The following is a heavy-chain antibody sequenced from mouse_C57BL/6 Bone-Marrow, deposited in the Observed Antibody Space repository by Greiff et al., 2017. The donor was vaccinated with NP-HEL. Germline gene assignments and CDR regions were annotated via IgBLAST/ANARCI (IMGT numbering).Heavy chain of an antibody. CDR3: AGSGDGYYEGYFDY. D-gene: IGHD2-3*01. CDR1: GYTFTDHT. V-gene: IGHV1-78*01. Sequence: QVQLQQSDAELVKPGASVKISCKASGYTFTDHTIHWMKQRPEQGLEWIGYIYPRDGSTKYNEKFKGKATLTADKSSSTAYMQLNSLTSEDSAVYYCAGSGDGYYEGYFDYWGQGTTLTVSS. J-gene: IGHJ2*01. CDR2: IYPRDGST.